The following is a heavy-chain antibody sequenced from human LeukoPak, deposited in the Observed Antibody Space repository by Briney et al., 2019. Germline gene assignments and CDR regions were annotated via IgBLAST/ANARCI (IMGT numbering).Heavy chain of an antibody. CDR3: ARTGVVTANDY. V-gene: IGHV4-38-2*02. Sequence: SETLSLTCTVSGYSISSGYYWGWIRQPPGKGLEWIGYIYYSGSTNYNPSLKSRVTISVDTSKNQFSLKLSSVTAADTAVYYCARTGVVTANDYWGQGTLVTVSS. CDR1: GYSISSGYY. D-gene: IGHD2-21*02. CDR2: IYYSGST. J-gene: IGHJ4*02.